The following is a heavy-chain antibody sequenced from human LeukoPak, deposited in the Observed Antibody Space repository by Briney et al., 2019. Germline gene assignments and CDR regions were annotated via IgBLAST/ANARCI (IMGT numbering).Heavy chain of an antibody. V-gene: IGHV4-39*01. Sequence: SETLSLTCSVSGGSISSSSYYWNWIRQPPGKGLERVGSIYYSGTTYYNSSLKSRVTISEDTSKNRFSLMLTPVTAADTAVYYCARKVSDYFYYYIDVWGEGTTVIVSS. CDR1: GGSISSSSYY. CDR2: IYYSGTT. CDR3: ARKVSDYFYYYIDV. J-gene: IGHJ6*03.